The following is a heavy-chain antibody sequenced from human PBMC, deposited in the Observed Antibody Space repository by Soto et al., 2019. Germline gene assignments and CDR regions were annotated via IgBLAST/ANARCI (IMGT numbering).Heavy chain of an antibody. V-gene: IGHV3-23*01. D-gene: IGHD6-13*01. CDR2: ISGSGGST. J-gene: IGHJ6*02. Sequence: EVQLLESGGGLVQPGGSLRLSCAASGFTFSSYAMSWVRQAPGKGLEWVSAISGSGGSTYYADSVKGRFTISRDNSKNTLYLQMNSLRAEDTAVYYCAKGSTAAATYYYYYGMDVWGQGTTVTVSS. CDR1: GFTFSSYA. CDR3: AKGSTAAATYYYYYGMDV.